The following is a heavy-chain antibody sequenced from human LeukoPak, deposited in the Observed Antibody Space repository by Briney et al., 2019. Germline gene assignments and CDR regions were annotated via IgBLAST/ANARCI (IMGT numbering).Heavy chain of an antibody. Sequence: SETLSLTCTVSGVSISSYYWSWIRQPPGKGLEWIGYIYYSGSTNYNPSLKSRVTISVDTSKNQFSLKVRSVTAADTAVYYCARLRGYCINDVCSSDRFPDYWGQGTLVTVSS. J-gene: IGHJ4*02. CDR1: GVSISSYY. CDR3: ARLRGYCINDVCSSDRFPDY. V-gene: IGHV4-59*01. D-gene: IGHD2-8*01. CDR2: IYYSGST.